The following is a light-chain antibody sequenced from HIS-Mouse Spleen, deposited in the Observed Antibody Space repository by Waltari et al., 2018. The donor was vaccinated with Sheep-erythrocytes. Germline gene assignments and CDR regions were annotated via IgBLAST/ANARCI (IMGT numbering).Light chain of an antibody. V-gene: IGLV3-1*01. CDR3: QAWDSSTAWNVV. J-gene: IGLJ2*01. CDR2: QDS. CDR1: KLGDKY. Sequence: SYELTQPPSVSVSPGQTASITCSGDKLGDKYACWYQQKPGQSPVLVIYQDSKRPPGIPERFSGSNSENTATLTISGTQAMDEADYYCQAWDSSTAWNVVFGGGTKLTVL.